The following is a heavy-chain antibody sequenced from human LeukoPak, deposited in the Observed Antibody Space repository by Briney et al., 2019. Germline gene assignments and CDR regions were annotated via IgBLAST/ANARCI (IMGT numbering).Heavy chain of an antibody. Sequence: WETLSLTCTVSGGSIRSSSYYWGWIRQPPGKGLEWIGSIYYSGSTYYNASLKSRGTISVDTSKNQFSLKLNSVTAADTAVYFCARQVVAVAGTGYFDYWGQGTLVTAYS. CDR3: ARQVVAVAGTGYFDY. J-gene: IGHJ4*02. V-gene: IGHV4-39*01. CDR2: IYYSGST. CDR1: GGSIRSSSYY. D-gene: IGHD6-19*01.